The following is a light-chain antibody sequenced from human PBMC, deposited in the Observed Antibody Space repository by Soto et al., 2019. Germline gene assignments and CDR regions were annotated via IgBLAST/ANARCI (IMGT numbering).Light chain of an antibody. CDR3: QQYNNWPPWT. CDR2: GTS. Sequence: IVMTQSPATLSVSPGERATLSCRASETVSSNLAWYQRRPGQAPRLLIYGTSTRATGVPARFSGSGSGKEFTLTISSLQSEDFAVYYCQQYNNWPPWTFGQGTKVEIK. CDR1: ETVSSN. J-gene: IGKJ1*01. V-gene: IGKV3-15*01.